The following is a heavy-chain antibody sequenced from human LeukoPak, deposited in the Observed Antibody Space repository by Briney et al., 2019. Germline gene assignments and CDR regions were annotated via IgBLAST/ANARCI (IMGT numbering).Heavy chain of an antibody. CDR1: GFTFSGSA. V-gene: IGHV3-73*01. Sequence: GGSLRLSCAASGFTFSGSAMHWVRQASGKGPEWVGRIRSKANSYATAYAASVKGRFTTSRDDSKNTAYLQMNSLRVEDTAVYYCARDRAVAGLCDYWGQGTLVTVSS. J-gene: IGHJ4*02. CDR3: ARDRAVAGLCDY. D-gene: IGHD6-19*01. CDR2: IRSKANSYAT.